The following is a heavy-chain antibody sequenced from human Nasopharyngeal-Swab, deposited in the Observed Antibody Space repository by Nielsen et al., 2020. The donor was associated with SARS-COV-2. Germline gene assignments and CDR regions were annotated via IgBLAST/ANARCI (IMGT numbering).Heavy chain of an antibody. CDR2: INHSGST. Sequence: WGREAPWAGAEGVGDINHSGSTNYNPSLKSRVTLSVDTSMNQVSLEVSSVTAADTAVYYCARGLSGIVPAPILGLGPYYYYYYMDVWGKGTTVTVSS. J-gene: IGHJ6*03. D-gene: IGHD2-2*01. V-gene: IGHV4-34*01. CDR3: ARGLSGIVPAPILGLGPYYYYYYMDV.